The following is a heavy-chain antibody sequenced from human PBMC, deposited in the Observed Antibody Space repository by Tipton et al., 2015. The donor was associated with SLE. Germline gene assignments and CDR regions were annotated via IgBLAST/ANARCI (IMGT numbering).Heavy chain of an antibody. J-gene: IGHJ4*02. Sequence: TLSLTCTVSGGSISSHYWSWIRQPPGKGLEWIGYIYYSGSTNYNPSLKSRVTISVDTSKNQFSLKLSSVNAADTAVYYCASPAVGAIDYWGQGTLVTVSS. CDR3: ASPAVGAIDY. V-gene: IGHV4-59*11. D-gene: IGHD1-26*01. CDR2: IYYSGST. CDR1: GGSISSHY.